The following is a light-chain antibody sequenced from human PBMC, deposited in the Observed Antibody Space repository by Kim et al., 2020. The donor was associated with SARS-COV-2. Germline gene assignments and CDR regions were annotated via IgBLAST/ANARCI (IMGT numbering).Light chain of an antibody. V-gene: IGKV1-17*01. CDR3: MQHSTYPIT. J-gene: IGKJ5*01. Sequence: EYVGDRVTMTSRQSQDIRNDLSWYQQNPGRAPKRLIYGASSLQSGVPSRFSGSGYGTEFTLTISSVQPEDFATYFCMQHSTYPITLGQGTRLEIK. CDR2: GAS. CDR1: QDIRND.